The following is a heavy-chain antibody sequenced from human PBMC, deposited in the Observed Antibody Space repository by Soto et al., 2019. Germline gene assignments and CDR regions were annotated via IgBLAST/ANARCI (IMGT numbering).Heavy chain of an antibody. Sequence: ASVKVSCKASGYTFTSYARHWVRQAPGQRLEWMGWINAGHGNTKYSQKFQGRVPITRDPSASTAYMELSSLRSEDTAVYYCAGAGAEKYAVRGGYYGAGYYYGMDVSGQGTTVTLSS. J-gene: IGHJ6*02. CDR2: INAGHGNT. D-gene: IGHD3-3*01. CDR3: AGAGAEKYAVRGGYYGAGYYYGMDV. CDR1: GYTFTSYA. V-gene: IGHV1-3*01.